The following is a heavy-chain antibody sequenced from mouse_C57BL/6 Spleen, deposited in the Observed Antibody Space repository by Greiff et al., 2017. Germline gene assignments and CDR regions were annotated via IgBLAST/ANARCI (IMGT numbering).Heavy chain of an antibody. CDR1: GYAFSSSW. CDR2: IYPGDGDT. CDR3: APYDYGFAY. Sequence: VKLQESGPELVKPGASVKISCKASGYAFSSSWMNWVKQRPGKGLEWIGRIYPGDGDTNYNGKFKGKATLTADKSSSTAYMQLSSLTSEDSAVYFCAPYDYGFAYWGQGTLVTVSA. V-gene: IGHV1-82*01. J-gene: IGHJ3*01. D-gene: IGHD2-4*01.